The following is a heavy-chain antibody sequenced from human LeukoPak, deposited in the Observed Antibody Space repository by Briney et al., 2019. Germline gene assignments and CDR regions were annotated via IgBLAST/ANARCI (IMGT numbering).Heavy chain of an antibody. Sequence: GGSLRLSCVGSGFRFNIYGMSWVRQAPGKGLEWVSSVGDGNDIHYADSVKGRFTGSRDDAKNTVYPQMNSLRSEDTAVYFCAKDATPTNSIWDHFDSWGQGTLVTVSP. CDR2: VGDGNDI. CDR1: GFRFNIYG. CDR3: AKDATPTNSIWDHFDS. D-gene: IGHD1-26*01. J-gene: IGHJ4*02. V-gene: IGHV3-23*01.